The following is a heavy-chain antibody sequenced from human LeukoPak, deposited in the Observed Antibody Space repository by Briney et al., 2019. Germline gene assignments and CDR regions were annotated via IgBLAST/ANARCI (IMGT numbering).Heavy chain of an antibody. V-gene: IGHV3-66*01. Sequence: PGGSLRLSCAASRFSVNTNYMTWVRQAPGKGLEWVSVLYSGGGAYYADSVKDRFTISRDYSQNTLLLQMNSLRAEDTALYYCARGKTSDDIIEDAFDIWGPGTMVAVSS. CDR3: ARGKTSDDIIEDAFDI. CDR2: LYSGGGA. D-gene: IGHD3-9*01. J-gene: IGHJ3*02. CDR1: RFSVNTNY.